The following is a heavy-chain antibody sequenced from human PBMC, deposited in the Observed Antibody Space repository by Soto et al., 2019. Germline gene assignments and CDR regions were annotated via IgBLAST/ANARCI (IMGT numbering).Heavy chain of an antibody. Sequence: ASVKVSCKASGYTFTSYYMHWVRQAPGQGLEWMGIINPSGGSTSYAQKFQGRVTMTRDTSTSTVYMELSSLRSEDTAVYYCATAGCYACDYYYYGMDVWGQGTTVTVSS. J-gene: IGHJ6*02. CDR2: INPSGGST. D-gene: IGHD2-2*01. V-gene: IGHV1-46*03. CDR1: GYTFTSYY. CDR3: ATAGCYACDYYYYGMDV.